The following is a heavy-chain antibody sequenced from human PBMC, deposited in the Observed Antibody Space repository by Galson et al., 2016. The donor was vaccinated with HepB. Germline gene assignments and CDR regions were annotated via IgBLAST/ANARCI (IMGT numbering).Heavy chain of an antibody. CDR2: INDTPDRT. J-gene: IGHJ5*01. D-gene: IGHD3-10*01. Sequence: SLRLSCAASGFTFSFSNYAMTWVRQAPGKGLEWVSAINDTPDRTYSADSVKGRFTISRDNSKSTVFLQMSSLRAEDTAVYYCAIDSVGGPKSNFPDSWGQGTLVTVSS. CDR3: AIDSVGGPKSNFPDS. V-gene: IGHV3-23*01. CDR1: GFTFSFSNYA.